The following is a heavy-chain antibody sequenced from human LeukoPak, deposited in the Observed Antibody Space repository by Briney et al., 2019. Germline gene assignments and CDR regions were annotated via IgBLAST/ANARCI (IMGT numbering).Heavy chain of an antibody. J-gene: IGHJ4*02. CDR1: GGSISSYY. V-gene: IGHV4-59*08. CDR2: IYYSGST. Sequence: SETLSLTCTVSGGSISSYYWSWIRQPPGKGLEWIGYIYYSGSTNYNPSLKSRVTISVDTSKNQFSLKLSSVTAADTAVYYCARQGYSSSQGYWGQGTLVTVSS. CDR3: ARQGYSSSQGY. D-gene: IGHD6-6*01.